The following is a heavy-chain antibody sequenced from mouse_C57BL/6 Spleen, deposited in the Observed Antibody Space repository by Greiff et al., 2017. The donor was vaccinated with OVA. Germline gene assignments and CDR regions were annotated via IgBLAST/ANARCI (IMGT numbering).Heavy chain of an antibody. Sequence: VQLQESGPGLVQPSQSLSITCTVSGFSLTSYGVHWVRQSPGKGLEWLGVIWSGGSTDYNAAFISRLSISKDNSKSQVFFKMNSLQADDTVIYYCARGSGLGSYAMDYWGQGTSVTVSS. V-gene: IGHV2-2*01. J-gene: IGHJ4*01. D-gene: IGHD1-2*01. CDR2: IWSGGST. CDR1: GFSLTSYG. CDR3: ARGSGLGSYAMDY.